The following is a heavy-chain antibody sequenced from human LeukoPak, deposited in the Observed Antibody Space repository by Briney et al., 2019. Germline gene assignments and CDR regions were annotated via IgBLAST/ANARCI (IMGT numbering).Heavy chain of an antibody. CDR1: GYTFTGYY. D-gene: IGHD3-22*01. J-gene: IGHJ6*03. Sequence: ASVKVPCKASGYTFTGYYMHWVRQAPGQGLEWMGWINPNSGGTNYAQKFQGRVTMTRDTSISTAYMELSRLRSDDTAVYYCARDGLYYYDSSGYDYYYYYMDVWGKGTTVTISS. CDR3: ARDGLYYYDSSGYDYYYYYMDV. CDR2: INPNSGGT. V-gene: IGHV1-2*02.